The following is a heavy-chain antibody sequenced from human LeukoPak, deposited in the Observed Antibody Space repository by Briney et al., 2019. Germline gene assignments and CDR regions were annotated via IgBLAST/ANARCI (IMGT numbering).Heavy chain of an antibody. CDR3: AKGGGGGNYVLGYMDV. CDR2: INPNGGGT. D-gene: IGHD4-23*01. V-gene: IGHV1-2*02. Sequence: GASVKVSCKASGYTFTGYYMHWVRQAPGQGLEWMGWINPNGGGTNYAQKFQGRVTMTRDTSMSTAYMELSRLRSEDTAVYYCAKGGGGGNYVLGYMDVWGKGTTVTVSS. J-gene: IGHJ6*03. CDR1: GYTFTGYY.